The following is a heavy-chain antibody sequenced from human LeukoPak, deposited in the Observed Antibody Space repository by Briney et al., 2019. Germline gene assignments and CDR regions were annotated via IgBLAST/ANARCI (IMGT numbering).Heavy chain of an antibody. J-gene: IGHJ6*02. V-gene: IGHV4-59*01. CDR1: GVSITNYY. CDR3: ARGRSNYYGMDV. CDR2: IYYNGNT. D-gene: IGHD1-26*01. Sequence: SETLSLTCTVSGVSITNYYWNWIRQPPGKGLEWIGYIYYNGNTNYSPSLKSRVTMSVDTSKNLFSLKVSSVTAADTAVYYCARGRSNYYGMDVWGQGTTVTVSS.